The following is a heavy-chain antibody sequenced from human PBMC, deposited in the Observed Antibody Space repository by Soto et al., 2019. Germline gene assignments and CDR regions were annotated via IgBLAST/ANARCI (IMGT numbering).Heavy chain of an antibody. CDR3: ASVRQRLVQYYFDY. Sequence: QVQLVQSGAEVKKPGSSVKVSCKASGGTFSSYAISWVRQAPGQGLEWMGGIIPIFGTANDAQKFQGRVTITADEYTRTAYMELSSLRSEDTAVYYCASVRQRLVQYYFDYWGQGTLVTVSS. CDR2: IIPIFGTA. D-gene: IGHD6-13*01. J-gene: IGHJ4*02. CDR1: GGTFSSYA. V-gene: IGHV1-69*01.